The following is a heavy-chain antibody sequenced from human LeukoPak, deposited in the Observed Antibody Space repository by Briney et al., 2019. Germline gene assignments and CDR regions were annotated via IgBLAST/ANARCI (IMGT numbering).Heavy chain of an antibody. J-gene: IGHJ4*02. V-gene: IGHV3-23*01. CDR1: GFTFSSYA. CDR3: VRAHIGDYGSFDY. CDR2: ISGSGGST. D-gene: IGHD4-17*01. Sequence: GGSLRLSCAASGFTFSSYAMSWVRQAPGKGLEWVSAISGSGGSTYYADSVKGRFTISRDNSKNTLYLQMNSLRAEDTAVYYCVRAHIGDYGSFDYWGQGTLVTVSS.